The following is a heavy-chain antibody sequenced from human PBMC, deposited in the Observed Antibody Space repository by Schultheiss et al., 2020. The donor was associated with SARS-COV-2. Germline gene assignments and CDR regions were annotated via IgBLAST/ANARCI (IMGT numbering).Heavy chain of an antibody. CDR3: ARDQGGERIQLWLPGGYGMDV. V-gene: IGHV3-11*05. J-gene: IGHJ6*02. Sequence: GGSLRLSCAASGFSFSNYYMGWIRQAPGKGLEWVSYIGGSNGYTDYADSVKGRFTISRDNAKNSLYLQMNSLRAEDTALYYCARDQGGERIQLWLPGGYGMDVWGQGTTVTVSS. D-gene: IGHD5-18*01. CDR1: GFSFSNYY. CDR2: IGGSNGYT.